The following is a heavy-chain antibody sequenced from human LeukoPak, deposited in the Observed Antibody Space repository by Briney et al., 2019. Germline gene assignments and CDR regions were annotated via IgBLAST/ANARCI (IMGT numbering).Heavy chain of an antibody. D-gene: IGHD5-18*01. CDR3: ARERGYTYGTSLYYFDY. V-gene: IGHV3-53*01. CDR2: IHSDGST. J-gene: IGHJ4*02. Sequence: PGGPLRLSCAASGFTVSSNYMSWVRQAPGKGLEWVSVIHSDGSTFYADSVKGRFTISRDNSKNTLYLQMNSLRAEDTAVYYCARERGYTYGTSLYYFDYWGQGTLVTVSS. CDR1: GFTVSSNY.